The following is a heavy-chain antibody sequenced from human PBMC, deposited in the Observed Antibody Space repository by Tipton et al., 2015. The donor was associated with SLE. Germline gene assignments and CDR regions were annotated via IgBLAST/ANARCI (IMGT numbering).Heavy chain of an antibody. CDR3: ARAYSSAPFDY. CDR2: MYFSGSA. V-gene: IGHV4-59*01. D-gene: IGHD6-13*01. Sequence: LRLSCTVSGGSISTYFWNWVRQPPGKGLEWIGYMYFSGSAGYNPSLKSRVSISVDTSRNEFSLKMNSVTSADTAVYYCARAYSSAPFDYWGQGVPVTVSS. CDR1: GGSISTYF. J-gene: IGHJ4*02.